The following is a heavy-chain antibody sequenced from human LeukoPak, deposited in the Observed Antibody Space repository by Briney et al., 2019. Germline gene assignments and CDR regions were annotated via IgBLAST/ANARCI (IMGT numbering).Heavy chain of an antibody. CDR1: GITLSNYG. D-gene: IGHD3-10*01. CDR3: AKRGVVIRVILVGFHKQAYYFDS. CDR2: ISDSGGST. V-gene: IGHV3-23*01. Sequence: GGSLRLSCAVSGITLSNYGMSWVRQAPGKGLEWVAGISDSGGSTNSADSVKGRVTISRDNAKNTLYLQMNSLRAEDTAVYFCAKRGVVIRVILVGFHKQAYYFDSWGQGALVTVSS. J-gene: IGHJ4*02.